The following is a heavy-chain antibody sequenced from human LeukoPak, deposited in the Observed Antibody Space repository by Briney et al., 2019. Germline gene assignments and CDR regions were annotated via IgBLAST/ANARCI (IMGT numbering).Heavy chain of an antibody. D-gene: IGHD6-13*01. J-gene: IGHJ6*02. V-gene: IGHV3-53*01. CDR3: AGDREHIAAAGYYGMDV. Sequence: GGSLRLSCAASGFTVSSNYMSWVRQAPGKGLEWVSVIYSGGSTFYADSVKGRFSISRDNSKNTLYLQMNSLRAEDTAVYYCAGDREHIAAAGYYGMDVWGQGTTVIVSS. CDR2: IYSGGST. CDR1: GFTVSSNY.